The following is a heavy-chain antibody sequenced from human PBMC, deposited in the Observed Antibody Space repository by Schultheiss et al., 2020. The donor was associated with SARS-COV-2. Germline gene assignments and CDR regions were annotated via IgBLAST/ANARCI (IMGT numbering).Heavy chain of an antibody. V-gene: IGHV4-34*01. CDR3: ARVGRKGAVTVFDY. CDR1: GGSFSGYY. CDR2: INHSGST. Sequence: SETLSLTCAVYGGSFSGYYWSWIRQPPGKGLEWIGEINHSGSTNYNPSLKSRVTISVDTSKNQFSLKLSSVTAADTAVYYCARVGRKGAVTVFDYWGQGTLVTVSS. J-gene: IGHJ4*02. D-gene: IGHD5-18*01.